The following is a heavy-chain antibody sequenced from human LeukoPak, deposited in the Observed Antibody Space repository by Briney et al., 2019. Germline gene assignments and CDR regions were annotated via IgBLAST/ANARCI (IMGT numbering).Heavy chain of an antibody. D-gene: IGHD2-15*01. Sequence: GGSLRPSCAASGFTFDDYAMHWVQQAPGEGLEWGSGISWNSGSIGYADSVKGRFTISRDNAKNSLYLQLNSPRAEDTAFSSSAKTAAASFDSSGQETLVTVSS. J-gene: IGHJ4*02. CDR2: ISWNSGSI. V-gene: IGHV3-9*01. CDR1: GFTFDDYA. CDR3: AKTAAASFDS.